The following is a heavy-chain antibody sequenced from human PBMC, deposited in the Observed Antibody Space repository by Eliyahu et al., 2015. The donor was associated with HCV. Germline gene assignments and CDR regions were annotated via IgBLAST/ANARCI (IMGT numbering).Heavy chain of an antibody. V-gene: IGHV3-21*01. J-gene: IGHJ6*02. CDR1: GITFSGXS. CDR2: ISTSSATI. D-gene: IGHD2-15*01. CDR3: VYCSSGHCLMAPRFGMDV. Sequence: EVQLVESGGGLVKPGGSXRLSCSGXGITFSGXSLAWVRQAPGKGLEWVSSISTSSATIYYTDSVKGRFTISRDNAKNSLYLQMNSLRAEDTAIYYCVYCSSGHCLMAPRFGMDVWGQGTTVTVSS.